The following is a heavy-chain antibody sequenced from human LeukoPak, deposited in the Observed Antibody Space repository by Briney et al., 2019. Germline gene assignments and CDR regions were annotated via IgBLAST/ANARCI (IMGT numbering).Heavy chain of an antibody. V-gene: IGHV4-59*08. D-gene: IGHD1-26*01. Sequence: SETLSLTCTVSGGSISSFYWSWIRQPPGKGLEWIGYIYYSGSTNYNSSLKSRVTISVDTSKNQFSLKLSSVTAADTAVYYCARLVPPAPIGSYSSYYYGMDVWGQGTTVTVSS. J-gene: IGHJ6*02. CDR2: IYYSGST. CDR1: GGSISSFY. CDR3: ARLVPPAPIGSYSSYYYGMDV.